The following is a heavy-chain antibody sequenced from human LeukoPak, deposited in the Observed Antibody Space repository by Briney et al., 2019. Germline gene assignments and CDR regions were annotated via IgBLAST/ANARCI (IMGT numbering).Heavy chain of an antibody. CDR2: IIPIFGTA. CDR3: ARDPGIAVAGTDVFDY. V-gene: IGHV1-69*05. CDR1: GGAFSSYA. J-gene: IGHJ4*02. D-gene: IGHD6-19*01. Sequence: GASVTVSCKASGGAFSSYAISWVRQAPGQGLEWMGRIIPIFGTANYAQKFQGRVTITTDESTSTAYMELSSLRSEDTAVYYCARDPGIAVAGTDVFDYWGQGTLVTVSS.